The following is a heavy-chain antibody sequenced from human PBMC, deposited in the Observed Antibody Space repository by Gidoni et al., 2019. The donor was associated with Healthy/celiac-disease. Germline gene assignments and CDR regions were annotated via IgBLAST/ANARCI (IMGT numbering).Heavy chain of an antibody. V-gene: IGHV1-69*08. CDR3: ARDSPDSSGYYYSPQFDP. D-gene: IGHD3-22*01. Sequence: QVQLVQSGAEVKKPGSSVMVSCKASGGTFSSYTISWVRQAPGQGLEWMGRIIPILGIANYAQKFQGRVTITADKSTSTAYMELSSLRSEDTAVYYCARDSPDSSGYYYSPQFDPWGQGTLVTVSS. CDR1: GGTFSSYT. CDR2: IIPILGIA. J-gene: IGHJ5*02.